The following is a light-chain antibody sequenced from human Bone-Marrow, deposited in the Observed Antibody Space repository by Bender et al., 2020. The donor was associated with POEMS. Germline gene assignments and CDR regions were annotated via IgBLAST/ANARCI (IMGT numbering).Light chain of an antibody. J-gene: IGLJ3*02. CDR1: SSKFGSYP. Sequence: QSVLTQPPSASGTPGQRVTISCSGSSSKFGSYPVNWYQQLPGAAPKLVIFNNSQRPSGVPDRFSGSNSCTSASLASSGLLSDDEADFYRATWDDSLNGWVFGGGTKLTVL. CDR3: ATWDDSLNGWV. CDR2: NNS. V-gene: IGLV1-44*01.